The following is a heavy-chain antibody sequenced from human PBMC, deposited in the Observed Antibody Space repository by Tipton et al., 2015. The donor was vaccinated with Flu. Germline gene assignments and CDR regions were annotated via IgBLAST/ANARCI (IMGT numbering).Heavy chain of an antibody. CDR1: GGSITSPGYY. CDR3: VRRDYSNYVSDPKNWFDS. J-gene: IGHJ5*01. CDR2: IYYSGTT. Sequence: TLSLTCTVSGGSITSPGYYWNWIRQHPHKGLEWIGFIYYSGTTYYSPSLKSRATISLDMSENQFSLKLSSLTAADTAVYFCVRRDYSNYVSDPKNWFDSWGQGTLVTVSS. D-gene: IGHD4-11*01. V-gene: IGHV4-31*03.